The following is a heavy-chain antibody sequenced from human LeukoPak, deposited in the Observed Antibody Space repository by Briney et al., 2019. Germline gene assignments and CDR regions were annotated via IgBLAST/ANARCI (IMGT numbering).Heavy chain of an antibody. J-gene: IGHJ5*01. CDR1: GFTFGSYA. V-gene: IGHV3-21*01. Sequence: GGSLRLSCAASGFTFGSYAMNWVRQAPGKGPEWVSSISSSSSYIYYADSVKGRFTISRDNAKNSLYLQMNSLRAEDAAVYYCARDRESSSWFDYWGQGTLVTVSS. CDR2: ISSSSSYI. D-gene: IGHD6-19*01. CDR3: ARDRESSSWFDY.